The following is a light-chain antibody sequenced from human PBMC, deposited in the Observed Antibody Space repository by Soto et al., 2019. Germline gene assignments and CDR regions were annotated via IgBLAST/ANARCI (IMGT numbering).Light chain of an antibody. CDR1: QDINNW. V-gene: IGKV1-12*01. CDR2: AAS. CDR3: QQANSFQLT. Sequence: DIQMTQSPSSVSASVGDRVTITCRASQDINNWLAWYQQRPGKAPKLLIYAASTLQSGVPSRFSGSGSGTDFTLTISSLQPEDFATYSCQQANSFQLTFGGGTRVEIK. J-gene: IGKJ4*01.